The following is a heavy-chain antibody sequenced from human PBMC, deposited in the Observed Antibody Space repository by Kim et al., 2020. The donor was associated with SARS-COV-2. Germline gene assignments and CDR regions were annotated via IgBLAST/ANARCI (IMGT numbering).Heavy chain of an antibody. D-gene: IGHD6-13*01. CDR3: AKAMEEYSSSWYGDY. CDR2: ISGSGGST. Sequence: GGSLRLSCAASGFTFSSYAMSWVRQAPGKGLEWVSAISGSGGSTYYADSVKGRFTISRDNSKNTLYLQMNSLRAEDTAVYYCAKAMEEYSSSWYGDYWGQGTLVTVSS. V-gene: IGHV3-23*01. CDR1: GFTFSSYA. J-gene: IGHJ4*02.